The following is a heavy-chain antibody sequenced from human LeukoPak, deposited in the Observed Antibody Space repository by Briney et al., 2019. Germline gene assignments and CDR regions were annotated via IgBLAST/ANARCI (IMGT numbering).Heavy chain of an antibody. J-gene: IGHJ3*02. CDR3: ARGPPDWNYAGDDAFDI. D-gene: IGHD1-7*01. V-gene: IGHV4-61*02. Sequence: SETLSLTCTVSGGSISSDTYYWHWIRQPAGKGLEWIGRIYTSGSTNYNPSLKSRVTMSVDTSKNQFSLKLSSVTAADTAVYYCARGPPDWNYAGDDAFDIWGQGTMVTVSS. CDR2: IYTSGST. CDR1: GGSISSDTYY.